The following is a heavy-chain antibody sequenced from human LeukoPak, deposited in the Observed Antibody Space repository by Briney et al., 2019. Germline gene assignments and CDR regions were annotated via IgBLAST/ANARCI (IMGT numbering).Heavy chain of an antibody. J-gene: IGHJ5*02. Sequence: PSETLSLTCTVSGGSISSYYWNWIRQPPGKGLEWIGYIYHSGSTYYNPSLKSRVTISVDRSKNQFSLKLSSVTAADTAVYYCARSGYSYASYWFDPWGQGTLVTVSS. V-gene: IGHV4-59*01. CDR1: GGSISSYY. CDR2: IYHSGST. D-gene: IGHD5-18*01. CDR3: ARSGYSYASYWFDP.